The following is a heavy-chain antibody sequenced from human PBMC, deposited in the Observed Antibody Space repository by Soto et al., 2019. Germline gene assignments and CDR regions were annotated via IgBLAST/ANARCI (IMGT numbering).Heavy chain of an antibody. CDR1: GGSISSGGYS. D-gene: IGHD4-17*01. Sequence: PSETLSLTCAVSGGSISSGGYSWSWIRQPPGKGLEWIGYIYYSGSTNYNPSLKSRVTISVDTSKNQFSLKLSSVTAADTAVYYCARGRDYGDYFDYWGQGTLVTVSS. CDR3: ARGRDYGDYFDY. CDR2: IYYSGST. V-gene: IGHV4-61*08. J-gene: IGHJ4*02.